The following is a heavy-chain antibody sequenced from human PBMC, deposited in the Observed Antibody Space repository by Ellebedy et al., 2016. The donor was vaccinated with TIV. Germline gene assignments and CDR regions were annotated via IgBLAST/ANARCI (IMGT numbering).Heavy chain of an antibody. CDR1: GYTFTSYA. Sequence: ASVKVSCKASGYTFTSYAMHWVRQAPGQRLEWMGWINAGNGNTKYSQKFQGRVTITRDTSVSTAYMELSSLRSEDTAVYYCARREWLGYYDYWGQGTLVTVSS. D-gene: IGHD6-19*01. CDR3: ARREWLGYYDY. CDR2: INAGNGNT. V-gene: IGHV1-3*01. J-gene: IGHJ4*02.